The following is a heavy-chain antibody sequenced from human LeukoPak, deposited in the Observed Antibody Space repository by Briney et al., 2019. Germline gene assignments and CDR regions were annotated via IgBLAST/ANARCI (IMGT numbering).Heavy chain of an antibody. CDR1: GFTFSSHG. D-gene: IGHD5-24*01. Sequence: PGGSLRLSCVASGFTFSSHGMNWVRQAPGKGLEWVSGIIPSGHTTYYADSVRGRFTISRDNSRNTVYPQMNSLRAEDTAVYHCAKDDRWLQFCCWGQGTLVTVSA. J-gene: IGHJ4*02. CDR3: AKDDRWLQFCC. V-gene: IGHV3-23*01. CDR2: IIPSGHTT.